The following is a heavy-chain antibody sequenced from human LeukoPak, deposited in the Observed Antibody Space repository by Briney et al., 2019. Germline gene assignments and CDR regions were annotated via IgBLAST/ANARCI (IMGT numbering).Heavy chain of an antibody. D-gene: IGHD3-10*01. Sequence: NPSETLSLTCTVSGGSISRSGYYWGWFRQPPGKGLEWIGSIYHSGSTYYNPSLKSRVTISVDTSKNQFSLKLSSVTAADTAVYYCARYLRDYIGWFDPWGQGTLVTVSS. V-gene: IGHV4-39*07. J-gene: IGHJ5*02. CDR2: IYHSGST. CDR1: GGSISRSGYY. CDR3: ARYLRDYIGWFDP.